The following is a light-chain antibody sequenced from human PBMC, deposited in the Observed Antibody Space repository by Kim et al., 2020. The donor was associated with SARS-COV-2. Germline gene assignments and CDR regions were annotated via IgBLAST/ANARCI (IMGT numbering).Light chain of an antibody. CDR1: SSDMRSYNR. CDR3: SSYTSSSTLV. V-gene: IGLV2-18*02. CDR2: EVS. J-gene: IGLJ2*01. Sequence: GQAVTISCTGTSSDMRSYNRVSWFQQPPGTAPKLMIYEVSNRPSGVPDRFSGSKSANTASLTISGLQAEDEADYYCSSYTSSSTLVFGGGTKLTVL.